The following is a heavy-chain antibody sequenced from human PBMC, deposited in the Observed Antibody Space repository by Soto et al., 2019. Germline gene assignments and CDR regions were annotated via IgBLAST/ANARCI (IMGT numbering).Heavy chain of an antibody. CDR3: ASRYLEHCSSAWCSAPYGW. J-gene: IGHJ4*02. V-gene: IGHV3-7*05. D-gene: IGHD2-2*01. CDR1: GFTFSTFW. Sequence: GGSLRLSCAASGFTFSTFWMTWVRQGPGKGLEWVATIKQDGSEKYYVDSVKGRFTISRDNTKKSVSLQMNSLRAEDTAVYYCASRYLEHCSSAWCSAPYGWWGQGTLVTVSS. CDR2: IKQDGSEK.